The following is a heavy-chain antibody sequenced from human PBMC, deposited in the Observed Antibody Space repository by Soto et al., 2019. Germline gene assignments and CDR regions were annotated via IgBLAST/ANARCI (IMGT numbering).Heavy chain of an antibody. D-gene: IGHD3-10*01. CDR2: INHSGST. CDR3: ARHGGQLWFGELGGMDV. V-gene: IGHV4-34*01. CDR1: GRSFSGYY. J-gene: IGHJ6*02. Sequence: SETLSLTCAVYGRSFSGYYWSWIRQPPGKGLEWIGEINHSGSTNYNPSLKSRVTISVDTSKNQFSLKLSSVTAADTAVYYCARHGGQLWFGELGGMDVWGQGTTVTVSS.